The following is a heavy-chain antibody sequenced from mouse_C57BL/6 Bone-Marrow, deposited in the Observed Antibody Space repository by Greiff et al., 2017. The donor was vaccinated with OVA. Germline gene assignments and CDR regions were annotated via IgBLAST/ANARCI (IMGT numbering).Heavy chain of an antibody. D-gene: IGHD1-1*02. CDR2: ISNLAYSI. V-gene: IGHV5-15*01. Sequence: EVKLVESGGGLVQPGGSLKLSCAASGFTFSDYGMAWVRQAPRKGPEWVAFISNLAYSIYYADTVTGRFTISRENAKNTLYLEMSSLRSEDTALYYCARQPDYFYWYFDVWGTGTTVTVSS. CDR1: GFTFSDYG. CDR3: ARQPDYFYWYFDV. J-gene: IGHJ1*03.